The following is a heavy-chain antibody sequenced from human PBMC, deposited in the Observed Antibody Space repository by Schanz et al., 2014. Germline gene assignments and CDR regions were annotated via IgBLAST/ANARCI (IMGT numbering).Heavy chain of an antibody. CDR1: GFTFSSYG. V-gene: IGHV3-33*06. Sequence: QVQLLESGGGVVQPGRSLRLSCAASGFTFSSYGMHWVRQAPGKGLEWVAAMSYDGSIKYYGDSVKGRFTISRDNSKNTLYLQMNSLRAEDTAVYYCAKDLLYGAPMPLNHLDYWGQGTLVTGSS. D-gene: IGHD2-2*01. CDR2: MSYDGSIK. J-gene: IGHJ4*02. CDR3: AKDLLYGAPMPLNHLDY.